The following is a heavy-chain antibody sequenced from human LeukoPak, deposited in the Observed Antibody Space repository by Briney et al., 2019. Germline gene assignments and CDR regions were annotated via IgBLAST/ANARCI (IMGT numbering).Heavy chain of an antibody. CDR2: IKQDGSEK. CDR3: AREHYYGSSGPTGYFDY. V-gene: IGHV3-7*01. D-gene: IGHD3-22*01. Sequence: GGSLRLSCAASGFTFSSYWMSWVRQAPGKGLEWVANIKQDGSEKYYVDSVKGRFTISRDNTKNSLYLQMNSLRAEDTAVYYCAREHYYGSSGPTGYFDYWGQGTLVTVSS. J-gene: IGHJ4*02. CDR1: GFTFSSYW.